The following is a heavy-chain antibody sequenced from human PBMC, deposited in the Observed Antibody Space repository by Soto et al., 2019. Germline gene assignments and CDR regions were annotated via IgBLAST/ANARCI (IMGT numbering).Heavy chain of an antibody. Sequence: ASVKGSCKASGYTFTSYGISWLRQSPGQGLEWMGWISAYNGNTNYAQKLQGRVTMTTDTSTSTAYMELRSLRSDDTAVYYCARGGLAAAGTDWFDPWGQRTLVTVSS. CDR2: ISAYNGNT. V-gene: IGHV1-18*01. J-gene: IGHJ5*02. CDR1: GYTFTSYG. CDR3: ARGGLAAAGTDWFDP. D-gene: IGHD6-13*01.